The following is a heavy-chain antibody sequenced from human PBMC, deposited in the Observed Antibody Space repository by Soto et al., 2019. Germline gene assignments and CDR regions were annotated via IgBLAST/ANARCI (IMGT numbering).Heavy chain of an antibody. D-gene: IGHD3-3*01. J-gene: IGHJ3*02. CDR3: AREVRVRGFAFDI. V-gene: IGHV3-23*01. CDR2: ISYSGGNT. CDR1: ECTFSNYA. Sequence: GGSLRLCCAASECTFSNYAMSWVRQAPGKGLEWVSAISYSGGNTYYADSVKGRFTISRDNSKNMWYLQMNSLRVEDTAVYYCAREVRVRGFAFDIWGQGTMVTVSS.